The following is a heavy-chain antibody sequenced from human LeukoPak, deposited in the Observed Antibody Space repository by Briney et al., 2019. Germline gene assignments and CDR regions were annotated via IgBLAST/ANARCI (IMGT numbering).Heavy chain of an antibody. Sequence: SETLSLTCTVSGGSISSYYWSWIRQPPGKGLEWIWYIYYSGSTNYNPSLKRRVTTSLYTSKNQFSLKLSSVTAADTGVYYCARALYYDFWSGYINWFDPWGQRTLVTVSS. J-gene: IGHJ5*02. CDR3: ARALYYDFWSGYINWFDP. D-gene: IGHD3-3*01. V-gene: IGHV4-59*08. CDR1: GGSISSYY. CDR2: IYYSGST.